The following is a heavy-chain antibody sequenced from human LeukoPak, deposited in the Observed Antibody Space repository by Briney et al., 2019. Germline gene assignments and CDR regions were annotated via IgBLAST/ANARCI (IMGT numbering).Heavy chain of an antibody. CDR2: ISGSGGST. Sequence: GGSLRLSCAASGFTFSSYAMSWVRQAPGKGLEWVSAISGSGGSTYYADSVKGRFTISRDNAKDSLYLQINSLRAEDTAFYYCAREPIAPTGHPFDYWGQGTLVTVSS. CDR1: GFTFSSYA. J-gene: IGHJ4*02. CDR3: AREPIAPTGHPFDY. V-gene: IGHV3-23*01. D-gene: IGHD6-13*01.